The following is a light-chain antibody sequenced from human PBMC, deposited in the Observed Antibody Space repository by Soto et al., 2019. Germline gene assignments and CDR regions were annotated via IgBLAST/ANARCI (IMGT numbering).Light chain of an antibody. V-gene: IGLV2-14*01. Sequence: QSVLTQPASVSGSPGQSITISCTGTSSDVGAYNYVSWYQQHPGKAPKLMIYDVSNRPSGVSSRFSGSKSGNTASLTFSGLQAEDEADYYCSSYTTSSLYVFGPGTKVTVL. CDR3: SSYTTSSLYV. CDR2: DVS. J-gene: IGLJ1*01. CDR1: SSDVGAYNY.